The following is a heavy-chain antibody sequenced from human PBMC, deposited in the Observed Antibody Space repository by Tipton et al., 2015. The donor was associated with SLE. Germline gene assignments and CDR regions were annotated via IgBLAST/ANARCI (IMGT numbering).Heavy chain of an antibody. J-gene: IGHJ4*02. V-gene: IGHV3-7*01. CDR2: IKQDGSEK. CDR1: GFTFSSYW. D-gene: IGHD6-19*01. Sequence: SLRLSCAASGFTFSSYWMSWVRQAPGKGLEWVANIKQDGSEKYYVDSVKGRFTISRDNAKNSLYPQMNSLRAEDTAVYYCARRDSSGWYYFDYWGQGTLVTVSS. CDR3: ARRDSSGWYYFDY.